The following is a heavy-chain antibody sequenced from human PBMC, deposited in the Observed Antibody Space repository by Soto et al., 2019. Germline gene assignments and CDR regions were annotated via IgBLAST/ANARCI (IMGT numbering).Heavy chain of an antibody. D-gene: IGHD3-9*01. CDR2: ISGSGATT. CDR1: GFTFNIYN. CDR3: AKLRYFDWSAYNWFEY. V-gene: IGHV3-23*01. Sequence: GGSLRLSCAASGFTFNIYNMNWVRRAPGKGLEWVSGISGSGATTSYADSVKGRFTVSRDNSKNTLYLQMNSLRVEDTAVYHCAKLRYFDWSAYNWFEYWGQGTPVTVSS. J-gene: IGHJ5*01.